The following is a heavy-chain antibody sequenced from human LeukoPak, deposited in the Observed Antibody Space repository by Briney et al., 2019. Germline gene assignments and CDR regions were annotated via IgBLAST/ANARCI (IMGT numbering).Heavy chain of an antibody. CDR2: VSPYNGKT. V-gene: IGHV1-18*01. J-gene: IGHJ3*02. D-gene: IGHD2-21*02. CDR1: GYPFSDYG. CDR3: AREVWCSGDACYRYAFDI. Sequence: GASVKVSCKASGYPFSDYGIIWVRQAPGQGLEWMAYVSPYNGKTEYAQKIQGRVTVATDTSTSTAYMELRNLRSDDTALYYCAREVWCSGDACYRYAFDIWGQGTMVTVSS.